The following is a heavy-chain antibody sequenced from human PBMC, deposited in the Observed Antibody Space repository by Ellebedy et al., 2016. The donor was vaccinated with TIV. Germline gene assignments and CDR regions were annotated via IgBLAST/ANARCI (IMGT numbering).Heavy chain of an antibody. Sequence: AASVKVSCKASGDTFSSYAISWVRQAPGQGLEWMGRIIPILGIANYAQKFQGRVTITADKSTSTAYMELSSLRSEDTAVYYCARVRDYGEKDFDYWGQGTLVTVSS. CDR2: IIPILGIA. J-gene: IGHJ4*02. D-gene: IGHD4-17*01. V-gene: IGHV1-69*04. CDR3: ARVRDYGEKDFDY. CDR1: GDTFSSYA.